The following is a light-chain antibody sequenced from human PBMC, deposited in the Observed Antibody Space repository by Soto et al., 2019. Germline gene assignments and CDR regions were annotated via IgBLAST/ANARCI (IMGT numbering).Light chain of an antibody. J-gene: IGKJ4*01. CDR1: QGTGNW. V-gene: IGKV1-12*01. Sequence: DIQMTQSPSSVSASVGDRVTITCRASQGTGNWLAWYQQKPGKAPKLLIYSASSLLSGVPSRFSASGFGTHFTLTINSLQPEDFATYFCQQGYSFPLLTFGGGTKVEI. CDR2: SAS. CDR3: QQGYSFPLLT.